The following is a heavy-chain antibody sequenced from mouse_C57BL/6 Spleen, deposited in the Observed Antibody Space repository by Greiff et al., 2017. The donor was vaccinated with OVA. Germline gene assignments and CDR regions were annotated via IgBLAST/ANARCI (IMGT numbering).Heavy chain of an antibody. V-gene: IGHV1-50*01. Sequence: VQLQQPGAELVKPGASVKLSCKASGYTFTSYWMQWVKQKPGQGLEWIGEIDPSDSSTNYNQKFKGKATLTVDTSSSTAYMQLSSLTSEDSAVYYCARGGRLDYWGQGTTLTVSS. CDR3: ARGGRLDY. CDR2: IDPSDSST. J-gene: IGHJ2*01. CDR1: GYTFTSYW.